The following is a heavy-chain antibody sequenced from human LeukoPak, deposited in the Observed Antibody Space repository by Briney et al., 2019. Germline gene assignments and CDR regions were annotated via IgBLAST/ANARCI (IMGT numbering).Heavy chain of an antibody. V-gene: IGHV1-8*01. CDR1: GYTFTSYD. Sequence: ASVKVSCKASGYTFTSYDINWVRQATGQGLEWMGWMNPNSCNTCYAQKFQGRATMTRNTSLSTAYMELSSLRSEDTAVYYCAIGYGSGSYYGFDYWGQGTLVTVSS. J-gene: IGHJ4*02. CDR3: AIGYGSGSYYGFDY. CDR2: MNPNSCNT. D-gene: IGHD3-10*01.